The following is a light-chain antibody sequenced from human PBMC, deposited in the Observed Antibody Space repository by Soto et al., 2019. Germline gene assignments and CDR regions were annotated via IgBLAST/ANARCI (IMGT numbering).Light chain of an antibody. V-gene: IGKV1-5*03. CDR1: QYISSW. CDR3: QQYTNYHT. CDR2: KAS. J-gene: IGKJ2*01. Sequence: DIQMTQSPSTLSASVGDRVTITCRASQYISSWLAWYQQKSGKAPKLLIYKASSLESGVPSRFSGSGSGTEFTLTISSLQPDDFATYYCQQYTNYHTFGQGTKLEIK.